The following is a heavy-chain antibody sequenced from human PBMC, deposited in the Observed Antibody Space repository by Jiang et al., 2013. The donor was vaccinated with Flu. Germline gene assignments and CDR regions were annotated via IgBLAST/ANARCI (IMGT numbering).Heavy chain of an antibody. CDR3: ARSHSYGPPRGMDV. CDR1: GFTFSSYA. J-gene: IGHJ6*02. V-gene: IGHV3-30-3*01. Sequence: VQLLESGGGVVQPGRSLRLSCAASGFTFSSYAMHWVRQAPGKGLEWVAVISYDGSNKYYADSVKGRFTISRDNSKNTLYLQMNSLRAEDTAVYYCARSHSYGPPRGMDVWGQGTTVTVSS. CDR2: ISYDGSNK. D-gene: IGHD5-18*01.